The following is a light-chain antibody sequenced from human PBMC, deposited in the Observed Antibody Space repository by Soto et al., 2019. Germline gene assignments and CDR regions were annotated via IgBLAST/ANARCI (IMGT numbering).Light chain of an antibody. CDR1: QSISNW. CDR2: DAS. J-gene: IGKJ3*01. Sequence: DIQMTQSPSTLSASVGDRVTITCRASQSISNWLAWYQQKPGKAPKLLIYDASSLKSGVPSRFSGSGSGTEFTLTISSLQPDDFATYYCQQYNSYPFTFGPGTKVDIK. V-gene: IGKV1-5*01. CDR3: QQYNSYPFT.